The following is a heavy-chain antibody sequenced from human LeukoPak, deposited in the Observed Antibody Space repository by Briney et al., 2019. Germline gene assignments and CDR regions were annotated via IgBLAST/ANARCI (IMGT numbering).Heavy chain of an antibody. V-gene: IGHV3-30*04. Sequence: PGGSLRLSCAASGFTFGSYAMHWVRQAPGKGLEWVAIISYDGSNKYYAESVKGRFTISRDNSKNTLYLQMNSLRAEDTAVYYCAKPSTYYDFWSATIWDYFDYWGQGTLVTVSS. CDR2: ISYDGSNK. CDR3: AKPSTYYDFWSATIWDYFDY. D-gene: IGHD3-3*01. CDR1: GFTFGSYA. J-gene: IGHJ4*02.